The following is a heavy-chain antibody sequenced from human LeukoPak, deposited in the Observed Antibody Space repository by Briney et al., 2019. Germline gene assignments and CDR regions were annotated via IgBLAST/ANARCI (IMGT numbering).Heavy chain of an antibody. CDR3: ARGGEYCSGGSCYPYYFDY. CDR2: ISSSSSYI. CDR1: GFTFSSYS. V-gene: IGHV3-21*01. D-gene: IGHD2-15*01. Sequence: PGGSLRLSCAASGFTFSSYSMNWVRQAPGKGLEWVSSISSSSSYIYYADSVKGRFTISRDNAKNSLYLQMNSLRAEDTAVYYCARGGEYCSGGSCYPYYFDYWGQGTLVTLS. J-gene: IGHJ4*02.